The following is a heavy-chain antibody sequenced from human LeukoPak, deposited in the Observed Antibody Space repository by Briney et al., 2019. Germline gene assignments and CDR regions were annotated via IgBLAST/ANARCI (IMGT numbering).Heavy chain of an antibody. J-gene: IGHJ4*02. D-gene: IGHD6-25*01. CDR2: IYYSGST. V-gene: IGHV4-59*01. Sequence: PSETLSLTCTVSGGSISSYYWSWIRQPPGKGLEWIGYIYYSGSTNYNPSLKSRVTISVDTSKNQFSLKLSSVTAADTAVYYCARAIAAPYYFDDWGQRTLVTVSS. CDR3: ARAIAAPYYFDD. CDR1: GGSISSYY.